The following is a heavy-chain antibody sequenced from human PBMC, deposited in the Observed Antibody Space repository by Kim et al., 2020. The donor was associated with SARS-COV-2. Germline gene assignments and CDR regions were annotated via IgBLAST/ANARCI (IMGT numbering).Heavy chain of an antibody. D-gene: IGHD5-18*01. Sequence: ASVKVSCKASGYTFTSYAMNWVRQAPGQGLEWMGWINTNTGNPTYAQGFTGRFVFSLDTSVSTAYLQISSLKAEDTAVYYCARRFGIQLWAHREDNWFDPWGQGTLVTVSS. CDR1: GYTFTSYA. V-gene: IGHV7-4-1*02. CDR3: ARRFGIQLWAHREDNWFDP. J-gene: IGHJ5*02. CDR2: INTNTGNP.